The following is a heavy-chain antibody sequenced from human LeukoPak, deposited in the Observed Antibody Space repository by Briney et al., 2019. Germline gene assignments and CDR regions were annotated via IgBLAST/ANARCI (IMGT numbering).Heavy chain of an antibody. CDR1: GYTFTSYG. CDR3: ARPVTLWDGGQWPRHKQYYFDY. V-gene: IGHV1-18*01. CDR2: ISAYNGNT. Sequence: ASVKVSCKASGYTFTSYGISWVRQAPGQGLECMGWISAYNGNTNHAQKLQGRVTMTTDTSTSTAYMELRSLRSDDTAVYYCARPVTLWDGGQWPRHKQYYFDYWGQGTLVTVSS. D-gene: IGHD4-11*01. J-gene: IGHJ4*02.